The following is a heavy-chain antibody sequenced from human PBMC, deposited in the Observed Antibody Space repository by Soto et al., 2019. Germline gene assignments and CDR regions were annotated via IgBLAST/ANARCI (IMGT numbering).Heavy chain of an antibody. J-gene: IGHJ6*02. CDR2: INHSGST. Sequence: SETLSLTCAVYGGSFSGYYWSWIRQPPGKGLEWIGEINHSGSTNYNPSLKSRVTISVDTSKNQFSLKLSSVTAADTAVYYCARSCFGGSCYSGYYYGMDVWGQGTTVTVSS. V-gene: IGHV4-34*01. CDR3: ARSCFGGSCYSGYYYGMDV. CDR1: GGSFSGYY. D-gene: IGHD2-15*01.